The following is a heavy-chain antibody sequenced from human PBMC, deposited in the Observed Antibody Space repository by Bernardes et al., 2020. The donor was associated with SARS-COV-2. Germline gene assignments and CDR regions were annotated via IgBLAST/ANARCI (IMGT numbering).Heavy chain of an antibody. D-gene: IGHD5-12*01. Sequence: GGSLRLSCAASGFTFDDYAMHWVRQAPGKGLEWVSGISWNSGSIGYADSVKGRFTISRDNAKNSLYLQMNSLRAEDTALYYCAKVASRQGNDYWGQGTLVTVSS. CDR1: GFTFDDYA. CDR3: AKVASRQGNDY. J-gene: IGHJ4*02. V-gene: IGHV3-9*01. CDR2: ISWNSGSI.